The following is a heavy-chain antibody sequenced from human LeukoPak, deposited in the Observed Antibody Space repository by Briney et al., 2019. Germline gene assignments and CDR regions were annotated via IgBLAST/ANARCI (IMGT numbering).Heavy chain of an antibody. CDR3: ARGSGWYYY. CDR1: GGSISTYY. V-gene: IGHV4-59*01. J-gene: IGHJ4*02. D-gene: IGHD6-19*01. Sequence: SETLSLTCSVSGGSISTYYWSWIRQPPGKGLEWIGYIYYSGSTNYSPSLKSRVTMSADTSNNQLSLKLKSVTSADTAVYYCARGSGWYYYWGQGTLVTVSS. CDR2: IYYSGST.